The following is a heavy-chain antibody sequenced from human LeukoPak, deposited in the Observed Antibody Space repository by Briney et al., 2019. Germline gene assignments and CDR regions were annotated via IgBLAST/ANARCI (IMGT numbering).Heavy chain of an antibody. CDR3: AKDQADCRSSSCYERGFDY. CDR1: GYTFTGYY. D-gene: IGHD2-2*01. Sequence: ASVKVSCKASGYTFTGYYMHWVRQAPGQGLEWMGWINPNSGGTNYAQKFQGRVTMTRDTSISTAYMELSRLRSDDTAVYYRAKDQADCRSSSCYERGFDYWGQGTLVTVSS. V-gene: IGHV1-2*02. CDR2: INPNSGGT. J-gene: IGHJ4*02.